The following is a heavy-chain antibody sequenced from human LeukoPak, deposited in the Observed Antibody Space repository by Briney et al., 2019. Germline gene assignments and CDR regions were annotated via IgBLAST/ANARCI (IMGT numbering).Heavy chain of an antibody. CDR1: GGSISSGGYY. D-gene: IGHD3-10*01. J-gene: IGHJ4*02. CDR3: ASLFNYYGSGSYLDY. CDR2: IYHSGST. Sequence: PSQTLSLTCTVSGGSISSGGYYWSWVRQPPGKGLEWIGEIYHSGSTNYNPSLKSRVTISVDKSKNQFSLKPSSVTAADTAVYYCASLFNYYGSGSYLDYWGQGTLVTVSS. V-gene: IGHV4-30-2*01.